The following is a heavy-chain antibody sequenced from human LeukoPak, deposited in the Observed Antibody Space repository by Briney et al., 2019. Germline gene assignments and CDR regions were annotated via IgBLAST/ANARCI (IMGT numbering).Heavy chain of an antibody. CDR2: LYYSGST. Sequence: NPSETLSLTCTVSGDSIRSYYWSWIRQPPGKGLEWIGFLYYSGSTNYNPFLKGRVTMAVDTSTNQFSLKLSSVTAADTAVYYCARGRESYGFNYWFDPWGQGTLVSVSS. D-gene: IGHD5-18*01. V-gene: IGHV4-59*01. CDR3: ARGRESYGFNYWFDP. J-gene: IGHJ5*02. CDR1: GDSIRSYY.